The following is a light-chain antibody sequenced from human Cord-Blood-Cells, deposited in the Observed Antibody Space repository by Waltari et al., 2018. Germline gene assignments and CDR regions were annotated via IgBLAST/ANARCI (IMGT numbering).Light chain of an antibody. CDR1: QGISSY. V-gene: IGKV1-8*01. J-gene: IGKJ3*01. CDR2: AAS. Sequence: AIRMTQSPSSFSASTGVRVTITCRASQGISSYLAWYQQKPGKAPKLLIHAASTLQSGVPSRFSGSGSGTDFTLTISCLQSEDFATYYCQQYYSYPFTFGPGTKVDIK. CDR3: QQYYSYPFT.